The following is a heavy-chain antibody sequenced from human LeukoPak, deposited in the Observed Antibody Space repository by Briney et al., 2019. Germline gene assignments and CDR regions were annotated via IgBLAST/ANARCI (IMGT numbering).Heavy chain of an antibody. CDR3: ARLYYYDSRP. CDR2: INHSGST. D-gene: IGHD3-22*01. V-gene: IGHV4-34*01. CDR1: GGSFSGYY. Sequence: PSETLSLTCAVYGGSFSGYYWSWIRQPPGKGLEWIGEINHSGSTNYNPSLKSRVTISVDTSKNQFSLKLSSLTAADTAVYYCARLYYYDSRPWGQGTMVTVSS. J-gene: IGHJ3*01.